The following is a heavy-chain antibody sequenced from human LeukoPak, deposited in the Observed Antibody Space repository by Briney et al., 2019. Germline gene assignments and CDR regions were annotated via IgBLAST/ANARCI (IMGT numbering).Heavy chain of an antibody. CDR1: GFTFSNYG. Sequence: GGSLRLSCAASGFTFSNYGVHWVRQAPGKGLEWVAFIQFDGSKTYYTDSVKGRSTISRDNSKNTLYLQMSSLRAEDTAVYYCAKDQRTSVTTGGVSSFDIWGQGTMVTVSS. CDR2: IQFDGSKT. V-gene: IGHV3-30*02. D-gene: IGHD4-17*01. J-gene: IGHJ3*02. CDR3: AKDQRTSVTTGGVSSFDI.